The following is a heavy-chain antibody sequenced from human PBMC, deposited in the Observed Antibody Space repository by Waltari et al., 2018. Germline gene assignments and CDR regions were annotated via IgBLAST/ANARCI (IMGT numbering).Heavy chain of an antibody. V-gene: IGHV1-46*01. CDR3: ARSPLGQYYFDY. CDR2: INPSGGST. CDR1: GYTFTSYY. J-gene: IGHJ4*02. D-gene: IGHD3-16*01. Sequence: QVQLVQSGAEVKKPGASVKVSCKASGYTFTSYYMHWVRQAPGQGLEWMGIINPSGGSTSYPQKFQGRVTMTRDTSTSTGYMELSSLRSEDTAVYYCARSPLGQYYFDYGGQGTLVTVSS.